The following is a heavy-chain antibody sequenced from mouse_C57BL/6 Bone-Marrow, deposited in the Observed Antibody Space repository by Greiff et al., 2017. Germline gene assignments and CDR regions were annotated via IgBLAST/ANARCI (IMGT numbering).Heavy chain of an antibody. CDR3: ARSFITTVVATRKYFDY. CDR1: GYTFTSYG. V-gene: IGHV1-81*01. D-gene: IGHD1-1*01. J-gene: IGHJ2*01. Sequence: VKLQESGAELARPGASVKLSCKASGYTFTSYGISWVKQRTGQGLEWIGEIYPRSGNTYYNEKFKGKATLTADKSSSTAYMELRSLTSEDSAVYFCARSFITTVVATRKYFDYWGQGTTLTVSS. CDR2: IYPRSGNT.